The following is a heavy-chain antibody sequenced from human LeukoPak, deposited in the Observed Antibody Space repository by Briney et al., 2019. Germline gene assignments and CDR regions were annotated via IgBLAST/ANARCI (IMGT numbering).Heavy chain of an antibody. CDR3: ARDVDWILFDY. CDR1: GFTFSTYW. CDR2: VNREGTTS. D-gene: IGHD3-9*01. V-gene: IGHV3-74*01. Sequence: PGRCVRLSCAASGFTFSTYWMHWVRQVPGKGPVWVSRVNREGTTSAYADSVKGRFTISRDNDKNTLYLQMNSLRVEDTAVYYCARDVDWILFDYWGQGTLVT. J-gene: IGHJ4*02.